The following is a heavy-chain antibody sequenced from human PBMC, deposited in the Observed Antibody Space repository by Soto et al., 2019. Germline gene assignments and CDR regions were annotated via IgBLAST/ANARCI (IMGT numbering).Heavy chain of an antibody. CDR3: ARTEDGGRSKTPAGWFDS. J-gene: IGHJ5*01. V-gene: IGHV2-26*01. D-gene: IGHD2-15*01. CDR1: GFSLSNTGMG. Sequence: QVTLKESGPVLVKPTESLTLTCTVSGFSLSNTGMGVSWIRQPPGKALEWLAHIFSNDEKRFSTSLKSRITISKYTSKSQVVVIMTNMDPVDTATYYCARTEDGGRSKTPAGWFDSWGQGTLVTVSS. CDR2: IFSNDEK.